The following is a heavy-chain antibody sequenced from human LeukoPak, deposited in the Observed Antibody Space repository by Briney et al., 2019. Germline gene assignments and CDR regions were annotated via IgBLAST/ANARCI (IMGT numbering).Heavy chain of an antibody. CDR2: ISSSSSYI. CDR3: ARPLSGTTDFDY. Sequence: GGSLRLSCAASGFTFSSYSMNWVRQAPGKGLEWVSYISSSSSYIFYADSVKGRFTISRDNAKKSPYLQMNSLRAEDTAVYYCARPLSGTTDFDYWGQGTLVTVSS. V-gene: IGHV3-21*05. J-gene: IGHJ4*02. D-gene: IGHD1-20*01. CDR1: GFTFSSYS.